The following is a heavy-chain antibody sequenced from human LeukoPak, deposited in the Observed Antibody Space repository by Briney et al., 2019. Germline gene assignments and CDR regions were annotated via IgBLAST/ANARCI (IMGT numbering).Heavy chain of an antibody. CDR3: ARELHVERDDY. J-gene: IGHJ4*02. V-gene: IGHV1-18*01. CDR2: ISANDGKT. CDR1: GFVFTSYG. D-gene: IGHD1-1*01. Sequence: GASVKVSCKASGFVFTSYGFMWVRQAPGQGLEWMGWISANDGKTHYSEKHQGRVTMSTDTVTSTAYMELRSLRSDDTAVYYCARELHVERDDYWGQGTLVTVSS.